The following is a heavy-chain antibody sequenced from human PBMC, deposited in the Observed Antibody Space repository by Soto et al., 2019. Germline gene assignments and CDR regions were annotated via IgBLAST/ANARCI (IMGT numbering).Heavy chain of an antibody. CDR2: IYYSGST. Sequence: SETLSLTCTVSGGSISSGDYYWSWIRQPPGKGLEWIGYIYYSGSTYYNPSLKSRVTISVDTSKNQFSLKLSSVTAADTAVYYCARDKRKYDILTGTYYYYGMDVWGQGTTVTVSS. V-gene: IGHV4-30-4*01. CDR1: GGSISSGDYY. CDR3: ARDKRKYDILTGTYYYYGMDV. D-gene: IGHD3-9*01. J-gene: IGHJ6*02.